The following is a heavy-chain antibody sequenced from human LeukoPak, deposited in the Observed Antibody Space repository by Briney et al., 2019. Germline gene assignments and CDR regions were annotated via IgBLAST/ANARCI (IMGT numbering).Heavy chain of an antibody. Sequence: PGGSLRLSCAASGFTFSSLWMTWVRQAPGKGLEWVANINQDGSEKYLVDSVKGRFTISRDNAKNSVFLQMNSLTVEDTAVYYCARDGGVSGYDLLDYWGQGTLVTVSS. CDR2: INQDGSEK. CDR1: GFTFSSLW. V-gene: IGHV3-7*01. J-gene: IGHJ4*02. D-gene: IGHD5-12*01. CDR3: ARDGGVSGYDLLDY.